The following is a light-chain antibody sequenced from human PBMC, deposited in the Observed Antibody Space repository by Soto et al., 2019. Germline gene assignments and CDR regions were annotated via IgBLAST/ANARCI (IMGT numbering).Light chain of an antibody. J-gene: IGLJ1*01. CDR1: SSKIGSFE. Sequence: QSALTQPPSASGTPGQRVTISCSGSSSKIGSFEVHWYQQLPGAAPKLLIYDTSNRPSGVPDRFSGSKSGSSASLAITWLQAEVEADYYCQSYDNSLTDYYVFGTGTKVTV. V-gene: IGLV1-40*01. CDR2: DTS. CDR3: QSYDNSLTDYYV.